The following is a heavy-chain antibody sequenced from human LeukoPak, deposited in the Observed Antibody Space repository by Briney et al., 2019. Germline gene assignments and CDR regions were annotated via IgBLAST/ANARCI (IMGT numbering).Heavy chain of an antibody. J-gene: IGHJ4*02. CDR2: IYSGGST. CDR1: GFTVSYNY. V-gene: IGHV3-53*01. CDR3: ARAGGATRFVY. D-gene: IGHD1-26*01. Sequence: TGGSLRLSCAASGFTVSYNYMTWVRQAPGKGLEWVSVIYSGGSTYYADSVEGRFTISRDNSKNTLYLQMNSLRAEDTAVYYCARAGGATRFVYWGQGTLVTVSS.